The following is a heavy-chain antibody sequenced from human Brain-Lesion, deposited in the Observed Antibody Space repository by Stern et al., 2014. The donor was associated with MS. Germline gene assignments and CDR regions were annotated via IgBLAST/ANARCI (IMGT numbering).Heavy chain of an antibody. CDR2: IFNSGST. Sequence: VQLLESGPGLVKPSQTLSLSCTVSGGSISSGGYYWSWIRQPAGKGLEWIGRIFNSGSTSYNPSLKGRVPISIHPSKNQFSLRLNSMTAADTAVYYCARGRVVPGFQYYATDVWGQGTTVIVSS. J-gene: IGHJ6*02. CDR1: GGSISSGGYY. CDR3: ARGRVVPGFQYYATDV. V-gene: IGHV4-61*02. D-gene: IGHD2-2*01.